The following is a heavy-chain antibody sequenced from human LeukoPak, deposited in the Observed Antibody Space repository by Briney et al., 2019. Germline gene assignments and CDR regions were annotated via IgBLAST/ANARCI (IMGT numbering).Heavy chain of an antibody. J-gene: IGHJ4*02. CDR1: DGPISSSRYY. D-gene: IGHD3-10*01. CDR3: ARLSPYLGSGSSAFPDDF. CDR2: IHYSGST. Sequence: SETLSLTCTVSDGPISSSRYYWGWIRQPPGKGLEWIGSIHYSGSTYYNSSLKSRVTISVDTSKNQFSLKLSSVTAADTAVFYCARLSPYLGSGSSAFPDDFWGQGTLVTVSS. V-gene: IGHV4-39*01.